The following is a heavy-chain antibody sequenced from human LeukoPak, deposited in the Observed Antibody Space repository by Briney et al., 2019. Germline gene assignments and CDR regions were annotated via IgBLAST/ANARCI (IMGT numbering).Heavy chain of an antibody. J-gene: IGHJ4*02. CDR1: DFSFITYA. CDR3: AKDFPHTVTRFDY. Sequence: GGSLRLSCAASDFSFITYAMSWVRQAPGKGLEWVSTISGGGDATYYADSVKGRFTISRDNSKNTLYLQMNSLRAEDTAVYYCAKDFPHTVTRFDYWGQGTLVTVSS. CDR2: ISGGGDAT. V-gene: IGHV3-23*01. D-gene: IGHD4-17*01.